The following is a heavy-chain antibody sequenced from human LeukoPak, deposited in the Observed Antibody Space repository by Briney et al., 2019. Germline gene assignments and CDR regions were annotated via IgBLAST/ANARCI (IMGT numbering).Heavy chain of an antibody. CDR2: IYYSGST. CDR1: GGSISSSSYY. Sequence: SETLSLTCTASGGSISSSSYYWGWIRQPPGKGLEWIGSIYYSGSTYYKSSLKSRVTISVDTSKNQFSLKLSSVTAADTAVYYCARQFSYGPYRYFDYWGQGTLVTVSS. D-gene: IGHD5-18*01. V-gene: IGHV4-39*01. J-gene: IGHJ4*02. CDR3: ARQFSYGPYRYFDY.